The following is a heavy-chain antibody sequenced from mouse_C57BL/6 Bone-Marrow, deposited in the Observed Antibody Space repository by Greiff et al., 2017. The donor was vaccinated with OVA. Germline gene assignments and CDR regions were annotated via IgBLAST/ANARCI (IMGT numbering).Heavy chain of an antibody. D-gene: IGHD1-1*01. Sequence: VQLKESGPELVKPGASVKIPCKASGYTFTDYNMDWVKQSHGKSLEWIGDINPNNGGTIYNQKFKGKATLTVDKSSSTAYMELRSLTSEDTAVYYCARGIYYYGSSYFDYWGQGTTLTVSS. V-gene: IGHV1-18*01. CDR2: INPNNGGT. CDR3: ARGIYYYGSSYFDY. J-gene: IGHJ2*01. CDR1: GYTFTDYN.